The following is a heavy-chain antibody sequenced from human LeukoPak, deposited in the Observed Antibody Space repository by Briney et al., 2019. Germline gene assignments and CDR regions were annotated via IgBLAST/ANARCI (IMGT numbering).Heavy chain of an antibody. CDR2: INAGKGDT. D-gene: IGHD1-1*01. J-gene: IGHJ4*02. V-gene: IGHV1-3*01. CDR1: GYTFTKYA. Sequence: ASVKVSCKASGYTFTKYAMHWVRQAPGQRLEWMGWINAGKGDTKYSQKFQGRVTITGDTSASTAYMELSSLRSGDTAVYYCARGLKTRGDYWGQGTLVTVSS. CDR3: ARGLKTRGDY.